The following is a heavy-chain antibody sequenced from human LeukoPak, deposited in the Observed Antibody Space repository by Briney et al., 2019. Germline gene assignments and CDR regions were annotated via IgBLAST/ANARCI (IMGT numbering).Heavy chain of an antibody. D-gene: IGHD3-10*01. V-gene: IGHV2-5*02. J-gene: IGHJ4*02. CDR3: AHNPYYALY. CDR1: GFSLSTRGVG. Sequence: SGPTLVKPTQTLTLTCTFSGFSLSTRGVGVGWIRQPPGKALERLALIYWDDDKRYSPSLKSRLTITKGTSNNQVVLTMTNMDPLDTATYYCAHNPYYALYWGQGTLVTVSS. CDR2: IYWDDDK.